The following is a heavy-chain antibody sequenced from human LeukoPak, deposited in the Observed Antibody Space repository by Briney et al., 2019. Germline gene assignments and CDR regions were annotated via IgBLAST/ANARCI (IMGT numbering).Heavy chain of an antibody. D-gene: IGHD3-10*01. CDR3: ARVNGSGSYYPRYYYYMDV. V-gene: IGHV4-39*01. CDR1: GGSISSSSYY. CDR2: IHYGGST. Sequence: SETLSLTCTVSGGSISSSSYYWGWIRQPPGKGLEWIGSIHYGGSTYYNPSLKSRVTISVDTSKNQFSLKLSSVTAADTAVYYCARVNGSGSYYPRYYYYMDVWGKGTTVTVSS. J-gene: IGHJ6*03.